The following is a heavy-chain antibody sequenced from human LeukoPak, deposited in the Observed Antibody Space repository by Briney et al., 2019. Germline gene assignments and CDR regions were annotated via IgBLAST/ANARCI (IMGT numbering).Heavy chain of an antibody. CDR1: GYSISSGYY. Sequence: SETLSLTCTVSGYSISSGYYWGWIRQPPGKGLEWIGSVYYSGSTYYNPSLKSRVTISVDTSKNQFSLKLTSVTAADTAVYYCARQGGAFSSGPLYWGQGTLVTVSS. V-gene: IGHV4-38-2*02. J-gene: IGHJ4*02. CDR2: VYYSGST. D-gene: IGHD3-22*01. CDR3: ARQGGAFSSGPLY.